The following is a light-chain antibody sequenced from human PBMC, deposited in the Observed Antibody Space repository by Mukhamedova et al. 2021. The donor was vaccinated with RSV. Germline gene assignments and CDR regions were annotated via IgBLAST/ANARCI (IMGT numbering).Light chain of an antibody. CDR2: ATS. Sequence: APRLLIYATSTRAPAIPDRFSGSGSGTDFTLTISRLEPEDVAVYYCQHYYSSASGQGTRLEIK. CDR3: QHYYSSA. V-gene: IGKV3-20*01. J-gene: IGKJ5*01.